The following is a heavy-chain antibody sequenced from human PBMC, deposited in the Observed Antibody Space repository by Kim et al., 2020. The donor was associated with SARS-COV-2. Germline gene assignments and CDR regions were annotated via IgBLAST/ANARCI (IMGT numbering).Heavy chain of an antibody. V-gene: IGHV4-31*03. CDR2: IYYSGST. CDR1: GGSISSGGYY. CDR3: ARGGLWFGESSADPGWFDP. D-gene: IGHD3-10*01. J-gene: IGHJ5*02. Sequence: SETLSLTCTVSGGSISSGGYYWSWIRQHPGKGLEWIGYIYYSGSTYYNPSLKSRVTISVDTSKNQFSLKLSSVTAADTAVYYCARGGLWFGESSADPGWFDPWGQGTLVTVSS.